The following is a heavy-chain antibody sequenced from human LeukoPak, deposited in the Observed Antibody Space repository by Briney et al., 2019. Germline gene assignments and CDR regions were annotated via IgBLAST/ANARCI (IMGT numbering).Heavy chain of an antibody. CDR1: GFTVSSNY. V-gene: IGHV3-66*01. CDR2: IYSGGST. J-gene: IGHJ5*02. CDR3: ARDRGSGSYYKGGYNWFDP. Sequence: GGSLRLSCAASGFTVSSNYMSWVRQAPGKGLEWVSVIYSGGSTYYADSVKGRFTISRDNSKNTLYLQMNSLRAEDTAVYYCARDRGSGSYYKGGYNWFDPWGQGTLVTVSS. D-gene: IGHD3-10*01.